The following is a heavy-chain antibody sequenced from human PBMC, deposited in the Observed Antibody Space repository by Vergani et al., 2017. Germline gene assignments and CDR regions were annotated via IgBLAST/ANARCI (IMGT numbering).Heavy chain of an antibody. CDR3: ARDRGGGKAAAGTSDY. Sequence: EVQLLESGGGLVQPGGSLTLSCAASGFTFSSYWMSWVRQAPGKGLEWVANIKQDGSEKYYVDSVKGRFTISRDNAKNSLYLQMNSLRAEDTAVYYCARDRGGGKAAAGTSDYWGQGTLVTVSS. D-gene: IGHD6-13*01. V-gene: IGHV3-7*03. J-gene: IGHJ4*02. CDR1: GFTFSSYW. CDR2: IKQDGSEK.